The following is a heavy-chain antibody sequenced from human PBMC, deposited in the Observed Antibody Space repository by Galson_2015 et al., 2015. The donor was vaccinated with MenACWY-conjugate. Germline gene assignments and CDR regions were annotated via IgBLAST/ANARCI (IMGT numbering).Heavy chain of an antibody. CDR1: GYSFTTYW. J-gene: IGHJ6*02. V-gene: IGHV5-51*01. CDR3: ARHPPGGRGMDV. D-gene: IGHD1-26*01. CDR2: ISPGDSNT. Sequence: QSGAEVKKPGESLKISCTTTGYSFTTYWIAWVRQMPGTGLEWMGLISPGDSNTRYSPSFQGQVNISADKSISTAYLQWSSLKASDTAMYYCARHPPGGRGMDVWGQGTTVTVSS.